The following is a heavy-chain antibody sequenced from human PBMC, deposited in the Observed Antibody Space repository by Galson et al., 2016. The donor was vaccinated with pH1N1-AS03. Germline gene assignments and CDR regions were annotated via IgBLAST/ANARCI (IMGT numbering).Heavy chain of an antibody. V-gene: IGHV3-7*03. CDR2: IHYEGGTK. J-gene: IGHJ4*02. CDR3: AAVPNHGGHYPLDY. CDR1: GFTFSIYW. D-gene: IGHD2-21*01. Sequence: SLRLSCAASGFTFSIYWMSWVRQAPGKGLEWVANIHYEGGTKHYVDSVKGRFTISRDNAKNSLYLEMNSLRAENTAVYYCAAVPNHGGHYPLDYWGQGTLVTVSS.